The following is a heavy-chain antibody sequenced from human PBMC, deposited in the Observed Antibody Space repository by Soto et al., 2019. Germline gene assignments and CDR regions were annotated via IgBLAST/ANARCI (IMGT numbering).Heavy chain of an antibody. CDR3: ARGGGSSPYYYYYGMDV. V-gene: IGHV3-64*02. CDR2: ISSNGGST. D-gene: IGHD6-6*01. Sequence: GGSLRLSCAASGFTFSSYAMHWVRQAPGKGLEYVSAISSNGGSTYYADSVKGRFTISRDNSKNTLYLQMGSLRAEDMAVYYCARGGGSSPYYYYYGMDVWGQGTTVTVSS. CDR1: GFTFSSYA. J-gene: IGHJ6*02.